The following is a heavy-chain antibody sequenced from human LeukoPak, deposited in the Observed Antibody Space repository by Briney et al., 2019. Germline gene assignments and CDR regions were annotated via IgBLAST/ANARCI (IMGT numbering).Heavy chain of an antibody. CDR3: AKDQGYSGYANDY. CDR1: GFTFSTYA. J-gene: IGHJ4*02. D-gene: IGHD5-12*01. V-gene: IGHV3-23*01. Sequence: GSLRLSCAASGFTFSTYAMTWVRQAPGKGLEWVSTISGSGGSTYYADSVKGRFTISRDNSKNTLYLQMNSLRAEDTAVYYCAKDQGYSGYANDYWGQGTLVTVSS. CDR2: ISGSGGST.